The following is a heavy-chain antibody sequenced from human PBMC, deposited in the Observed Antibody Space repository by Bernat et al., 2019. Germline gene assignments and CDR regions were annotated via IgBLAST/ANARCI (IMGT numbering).Heavy chain of an antibody. J-gene: IGHJ5*02. Sequence: QLQLQESGPGLVTPSETLSLTCTVSGASISSMSYYWGWIRQPPGRGLEWIGTIFYSGSTFYNPSLKSRVTISVDTSKNQFSLKLNSVTAADTSVYYCARHYREDGPVSWGQGTLVTVSS. CDR3: ARHYREDGPVS. CDR1: GASISSMSYY. CDR2: IFYSGST. D-gene: IGHD1-26*01. V-gene: IGHV4-39*01.